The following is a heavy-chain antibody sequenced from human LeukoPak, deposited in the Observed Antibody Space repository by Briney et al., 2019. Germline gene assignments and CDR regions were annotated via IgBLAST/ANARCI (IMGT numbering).Heavy chain of an antibody. CDR2: INHDESKK. V-gene: IGHV3-7*01. CDR1: GFAFSDHL. Sequence: PGGSLRLSCAASGFAFSDHLMIWVRQAPGKGLEWVANINHDESKKYYVDSVEGRFTISRDNAKNSLYLQMNSLRAEDTAVYYCAISTYSSSPSWGQGTLVTVSS. CDR3: AISTYSSSPS. J-gene: IGHJ5*02. D-gene: IGHD6-6*01.